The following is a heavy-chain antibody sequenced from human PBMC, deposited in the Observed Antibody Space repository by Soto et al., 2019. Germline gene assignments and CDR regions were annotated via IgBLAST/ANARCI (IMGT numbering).Heavy chain of an antibody. V-gene: IGHV2-5*02. CDR1: GFSLSTSGVG. Sequence: QITLKESGPTLVNPTQTLTLTCTFSGFSLSTSGVGVGWIRQPPGKALEGLALIYWDDDKRYSPSLKSMLTITKDTSKNQVVLTMTDMDPVDTATYCCAHSRRDYYDSSHFDYWGQGTLVTVSS. CDR3: AHSRRDYYDSSHFDY. D-gene: IGHD3-22*01. J-gene: IGHJ4*02. CDR2: IYWDDDK.